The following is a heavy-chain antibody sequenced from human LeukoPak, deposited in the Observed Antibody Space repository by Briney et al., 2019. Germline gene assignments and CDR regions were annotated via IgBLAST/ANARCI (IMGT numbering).Heavy chain of an antibody. V-gene: IGHV3-48*03. Sequence: GGSLRLSCAASGFTCSSFEIKWVRQAPGKRLEWVSYISSGGSTIYYAHSVKGRFTISRDNSRNTLYLQMNSLRAEDTGVYYCAKDSGGGSGRGFDYWGQGTMVTVSS. D-gene: IGHD3-10*01. J-gene: IGHJ4*02. CDR3: AKDSGGGSGRGFDY. CDR1: GFTCSSFE. CDR2: ISSGGSTI.